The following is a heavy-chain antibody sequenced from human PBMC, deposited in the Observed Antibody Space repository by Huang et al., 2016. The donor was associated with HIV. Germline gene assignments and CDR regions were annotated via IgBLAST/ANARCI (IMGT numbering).Heavy chain of an antibody. CDR1: GDSINSNTFY. CDR3: ARTGVAVSDDPEYFQH. Sequence: QESGPGLVGPSETLSLTCAVSGDSINSNTFYWGWIRRPPGQGLEWIGSIYYSGTTYYNPARKRRARIAVDASKNRIFLHLRSVTAADTGVYYCARTGVAVSDDPEYFQHWGQGALVTIS. D-gene: IGHD3-3*01. CDR2: IYYSGTT. J-gene: IGHJ1*01. V-gene: IGHV4-39*02.